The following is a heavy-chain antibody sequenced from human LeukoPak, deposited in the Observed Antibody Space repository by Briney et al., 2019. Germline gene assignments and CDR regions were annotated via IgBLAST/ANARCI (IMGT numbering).Heavy chain of an antibody. CDR1: GFTLSSYG. Sequence: GGSLRLSCAASGFTLSSYGMTWVRQAPGKGLEWVSGISGSGGSTYYADSVKGRFTIPRDNSKSTLYLQMNSLGAEDTAVYYCAKGYSSAWYYFDYWGQGTLVTVSS. D-gene: IGHD6-19*01. V-gene: IGHV3-23*01. CDR3: AKGYSSAWYYFDY. CDR2: ISGSGGST. J-gene: IGHJ4*02.